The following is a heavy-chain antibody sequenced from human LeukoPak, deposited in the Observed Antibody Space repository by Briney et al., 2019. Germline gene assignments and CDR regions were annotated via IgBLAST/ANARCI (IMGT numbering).Heavy chain of an antibody. J-gene: IGHJ4*02. D-gene: IGHD6-13*01. CDR1: GFTFSSYA. CDR2: IWYDGSNK. CDR3: ARDLTGIAAAGFFDY. Sequence: GGSLRLSCAVSGFTFSSYAMSWVRQAPGKGLEWVAVIWYDGSNKYYADSVKGRFTISRDNSKNTLYLQMNSLRAEDTAVYYCARDLTGIAAAGFFDYWGQGTLVTVSS. V-gene: IGHV3-33*08.